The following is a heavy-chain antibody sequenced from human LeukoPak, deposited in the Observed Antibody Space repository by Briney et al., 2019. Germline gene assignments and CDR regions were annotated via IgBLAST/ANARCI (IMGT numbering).Heavy chain of an antibody. CDR2: IYWDDDK. D-gene: IGHD3-9*01. V-gene: IGHV2-5*02. J-gene: IGHJ4*02. Sequence: ESGPTLVNPTQTLTLTCTFSGFSLSTSGVGVGWIRQSPGKALEWLALIYWDDDKRYSPSLKTRLTITTDTSKNQVILRMTNMDPVEAGTYYCAHTLGGVLTGHYDYWSQGTLVTVSS. CDR3: AHTLGGVLTGHYDY. CDR1: GFSLSTSGVG.